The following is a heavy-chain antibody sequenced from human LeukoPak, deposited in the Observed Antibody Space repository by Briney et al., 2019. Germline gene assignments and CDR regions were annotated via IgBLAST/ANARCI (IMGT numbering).Heavy chain of an antibody. V-gene: IGHV3-33*01. CDR1: GFTFSSYG. Sequence: GGSPRLSCAASGFTFSSYGMHWVRQAPGEGLEWVAVIWFDGSNKYYADSVKGRFTISRDNSKNTLYLQMNSLRAEDTAVYYCARDRDWGCSYCSYWGQGTLVTVSS. J-gene: IGHJ4*02. D-gene: IGHD7-27*01. CDR2: IWFDGSNK. CDR3: ARDRDWGCSYCSY.